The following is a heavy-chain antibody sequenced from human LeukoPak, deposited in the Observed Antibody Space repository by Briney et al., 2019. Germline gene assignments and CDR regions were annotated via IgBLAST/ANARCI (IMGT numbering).Heavy chain of an antibody. D-gene: IGHD3-16*01. V-gene: IGHV4-30-4*01. J-gene: IGHJ4*02. CDR2: IYHSGRT. Sequence: PSETLSLTCTVSGDSVSSGDYYWTWIRQPPGKGLEWIGYIYHSGRTYYNPSLKSRVTISVDTSKNQFSLKLSSVTAADTAVYYCARTGPTSGGDYWGQGTLVTVSS. CDR1: GDSVSSGDYY. CDR3: ARTGPTSGGDY.